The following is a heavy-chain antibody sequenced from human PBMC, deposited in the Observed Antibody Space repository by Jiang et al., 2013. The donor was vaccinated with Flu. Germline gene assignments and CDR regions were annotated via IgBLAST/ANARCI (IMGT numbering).Heavy chain of an antibody. V-gene: IGHV4-39*07. D-gene: IGHD4-17*01. CDR3: ARGRNGDYPIN. CDR2: ISYTGSA. CDR1: GGSISTSNYY. Sequence: LLKPSETLSLTCSVSGGSISTSNYYGAWIRQPPGKGLEWIGAISYTGSAYYNPSLKSRVTISVDTSKNQFSLKLSSVTAADTAVYYCARGRNGDYPINWGQGTLVTVSS. J-gene: IGHJ4*02.